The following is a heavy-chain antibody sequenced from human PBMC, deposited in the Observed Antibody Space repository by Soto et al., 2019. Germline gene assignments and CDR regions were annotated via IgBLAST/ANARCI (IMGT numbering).Heavy chain of an antibody. CDR1: GFTVSSNY. CDR2: IYSGGST. CDR3: ARGRAAAGRLDV. V-gene: IGHV3-53*01. J-gene: IGHJ6*02. D-gene: IGHD6-13*01. Sequence: GGSLRLSCAASGFTVSSNYMSWVRQAPGKGLEWVSVIYSGGSTYYADSVKGRFTISIDNSKNTLYLQMNSLRAEDTAVYYFARGRAAAGRLDVWGQGTTVTVSS.